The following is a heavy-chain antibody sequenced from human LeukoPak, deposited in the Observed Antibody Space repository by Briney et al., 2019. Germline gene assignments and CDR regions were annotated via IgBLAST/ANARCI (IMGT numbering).Heavy chain of an antibody. CDR3: ARHTPATVGIYFDY. D-gene: IGHD1-26*01. CDR1: GGSISSNTYY. Sequence: SETLSLTCTVSGGSISSNTYYWSWIRQPPEKGLDWIGSIHFSGRTLYNPSLDSRVTISVATSTHQFSLRLTSVTGADTAVYYCARHTPATVGIYFDYWGQGTLVTVSS. V-gene: IGHV4-39*01. J-gene: IGHJ4*02. CDR2: IHFSGRT.